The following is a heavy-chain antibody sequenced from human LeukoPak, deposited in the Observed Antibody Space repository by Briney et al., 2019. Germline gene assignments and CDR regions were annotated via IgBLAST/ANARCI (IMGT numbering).Heavy chain of an antibody. Sequence: GGSLRLSCAASGFTFSNYAVHWVRQAPGKGLEWVAVISYDGSNKFYADSVKGRFTISRDNSKNTLYLQMNSLRAEDTAVYYCAKERNWGFFDYWGQGTLVTVSS. CDR3: AKERNWGFFDY. CDR1: GFTFSNYA. J-gene: IGHJ4*02. CDR2: ISYDGSNK. V-gene: IGHV3-30*04. D-gene: IGHD7-27*01.